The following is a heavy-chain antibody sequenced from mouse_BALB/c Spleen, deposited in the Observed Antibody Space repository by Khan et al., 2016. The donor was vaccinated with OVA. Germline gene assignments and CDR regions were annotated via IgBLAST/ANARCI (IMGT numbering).Heavy chain of an antibody. Sequence: QIQLVQSGAELARPGASVKMSCKASGYSFTSHTMHWVKQRPGQGLEWIGYINPRSGYTNYNQKFNDKATLTVDKSSSTAYMQLSSLTSEDSAVYYCARRTTGYALDYWGQGTSVTVSS. CDR2: INPRSGYT. CDR1: GYSFTSHT. D-gene: IGHD2-14*01. V-gene: IGHV1-4*01. CDR3: ARRTTGYALDY. J-gene: IGHJ4*01.